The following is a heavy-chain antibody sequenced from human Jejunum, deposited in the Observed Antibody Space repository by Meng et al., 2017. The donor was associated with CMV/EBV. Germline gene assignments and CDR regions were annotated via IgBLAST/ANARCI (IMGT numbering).Heavy chain of an antibody. CDR3: AKEHLEYYYGMDV. D-gene: IGHD1-1*01. Sequence: SGFTFEDYAMHWVRQAPGKGLEWVSGISWNSGSIGYADSVKGRFTISRDSARNSLYLQMNSLRAEDTALYYCAKEHLEYYYGMDVWGQGTTVTVSS. V-gene: IGHV3-9*01. J-gene: IGHJ6*02. CDR1: GFTFEDYA. CDR2: ISWNSGSI.